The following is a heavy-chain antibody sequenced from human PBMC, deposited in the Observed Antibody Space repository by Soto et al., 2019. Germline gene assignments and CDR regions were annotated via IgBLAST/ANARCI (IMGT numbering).Heavy chain of an antibody. CDR1: GFSLTTYGVG. V-gene: IGHV2-5*01. CDR2: IFWNHDE. D-gene: IGHD5-18*01. CDR3: VHTGYSYDPFGY. Sequence: QITLKESGPALVKPTQTLTLTCTFSGFSLTTYGVGEGRIRQPPGKALEWLALIFWNHDERYTPSLKCLLTITKDTSKNQLVLTMTNMDPVDTATDYCVHTGYSYDPFGYWGRGTLVTFSA. J-gene: IGHJ4*02.